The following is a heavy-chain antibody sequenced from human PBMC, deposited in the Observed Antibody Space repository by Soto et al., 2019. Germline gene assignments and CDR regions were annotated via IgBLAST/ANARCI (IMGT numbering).Heavy chain of an antibody. D-gene: IGHD1-1*01. CDR2: IYYSGST. J-gene: IGHJ5*02. CDR3: ARVERTTGTTKNWFDP. CDR1: GGSISSYY. V-gene: IGHV4-59*08. Sequence: PSETLSLTCTVSGGSISSYYWSWIRQPPGKGLEWIGYIYYSGSTNYNPSLKSRVTISVDTSKNQFSLKLSSVTAADTAVYYCARVERTTGTTKNWFDPWGQGTLVTVSS.